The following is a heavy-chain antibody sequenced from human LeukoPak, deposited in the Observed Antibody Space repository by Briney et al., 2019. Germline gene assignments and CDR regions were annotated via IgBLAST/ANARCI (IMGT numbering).Heavy chain of an antibody. CDR1: GGSISSSSYY. CDR3: ARRTRDCYYMDV. CDR2: IYYSGST. Sequence: NASETLSLTCTVSGGSISSSSYYWGWIRQPPGKGLEWIGSIYYSGSTYYNPSLKSRVTISVDTSKNQFSLKLSSVTAADTAVYYCARRTRDCYYMDVWGKGTTVTVSS. J-gene: IGHJ6*03. V-gene: IGHV4-39*01.